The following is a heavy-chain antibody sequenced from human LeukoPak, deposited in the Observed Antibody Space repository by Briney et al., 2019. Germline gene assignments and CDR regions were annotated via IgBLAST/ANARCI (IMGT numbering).Heavy chain of an antibody. D-gene: IGHD6-19*01. V-gene: IGHV4-61*02. J-gene: IGHJ4*02. CDR3: AREGYSSGWFVDY. CDR2: IYTSGST. CDR1: GLSISSGSYF. Sequence: SETLSLTCIVSGLSISSGSYFWRWIRQPAGKGLEWIGRIYTSGSTNYNPSLKSRLTISVDTSKNHFSLKMTSVTAADTAVYYCAREGYSSGWFVDYWGQGTLVTVSS.